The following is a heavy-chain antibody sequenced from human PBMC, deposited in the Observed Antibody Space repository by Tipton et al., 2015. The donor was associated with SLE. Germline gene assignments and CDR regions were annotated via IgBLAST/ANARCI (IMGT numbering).Heavy chain of an antibody. CDR2: INHRGST. Sequence: TLSLTCAVYGGSITTSSYYWGWIRQSPGKGVEWIGEINHRGSTNYNPSLKSRVTMSMDKSKNQFSLRLTSVTAADTATYYCARDSGAIDYWGQGTLVTVSS. D-gene: IGHD3-10*01. V-gene: IGHV4-39*07. CDR3: ARDSGAIDY. CDR1: GGSITTSSYY. J-gene: IGHJ4*02.